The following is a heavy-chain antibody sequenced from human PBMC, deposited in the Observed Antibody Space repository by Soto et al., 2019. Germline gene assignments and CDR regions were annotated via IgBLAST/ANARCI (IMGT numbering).Heavy chain of an antibody. J-gene: IGHJ6*02. V-gene: IGHV3-23*01. CDR1: GSTFSSYA. D-gene: IGHD2-15*01. CDR2: ISXSGGXX. Sequence: LRLSCAASGSTFSSYAMSWVREAPGKGLEWVSAISXSGGXXXHXDXVXGXXXXSRDNSKNTLYLQMNSLRAEDTAIHYCAKVGGGSSVSIDYYGMDVWGQGTTVTVSS. CDR3: AKVGGGSSVSIDYYGMDV.